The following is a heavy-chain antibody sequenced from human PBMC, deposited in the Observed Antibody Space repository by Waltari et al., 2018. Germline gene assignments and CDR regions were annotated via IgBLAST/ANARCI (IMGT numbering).Heavy chain of an antibody. CDR3: ARDRRGEQHPGEGGWFDP. CDR2: ISYDGSNK. D-gene: IGHD3-10*01. CDR1: GFTFSRYA. J-gene: IGHJ5*02. V-gene: IGHV3-30-3*01. Sequence: QVQLVESGGGVVQPGRSLRLSCAASGFTFSRYAMHWVRQAPGKGLEWVAVISYDGSNKYYADSVKGRFTISRDNSKNTLYLQMNSLRAEDTAVYYCARDRRGEQHPGEGGWFDPWGQGTLVTVSS.